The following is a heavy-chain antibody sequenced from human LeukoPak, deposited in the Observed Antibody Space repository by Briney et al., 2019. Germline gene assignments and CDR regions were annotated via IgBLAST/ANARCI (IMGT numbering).Heavy chain of an antibody. CDR1: GFTFSSYS. V-gene: IGHV3-21*01. CDR3: ARDPHNPGPIDY. Sequence: GGSLRLSCAASGFTFSSYSMNWVRQAPGKGLEWVSSISGNKNYIYYADSAGGRFTISRDNARDSLFLQMDSLRAEDTGVYYCARDPHNPGPIDYWGQGTLVTVSS. CDR2: ISGNKNYI. J-gene: IGHJ4*02.